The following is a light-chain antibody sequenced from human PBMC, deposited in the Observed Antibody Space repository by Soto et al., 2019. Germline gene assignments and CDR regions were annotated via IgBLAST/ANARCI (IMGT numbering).Light chain of an antibody. CDR2: AAS. V-gene: IGKV1-9*01. Sequence: DIQLTQSPSFLSAFVGDRVTITCRASQDISSYLAWYQQKPGKAPKFLIYAASKSGVPSRFSGSGSGSEFTLRISGLQPEDFATYYCQNLSDYPITFGQGTRLEIK. CDR1: QDISSY. CDR3: QNLSDYPIT. J-gene: IGKJ5*01.